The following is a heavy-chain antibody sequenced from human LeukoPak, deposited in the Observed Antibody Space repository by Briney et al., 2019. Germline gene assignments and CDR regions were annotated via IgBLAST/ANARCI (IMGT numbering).Heavy chain of an antibody. CDR1: CGSISSYY. D-gene: IGHD6-6*01. V-gene: IGHV4-4*09. J-gene: IGHJ4*02. CDR2: IYTSGST. Sequence: SETLSLTCTVSCGSISSYYWGWIRQPPGKGLEWIGYIYTSGSTNYNPSLKSRGTISVDTAKNQCSLKLSSVTAADTAVYYCARHGVLSSSSAHLYIDYWGQGTLVTVSS. CDR3: ARHGVLSSSSAHLYIDY.